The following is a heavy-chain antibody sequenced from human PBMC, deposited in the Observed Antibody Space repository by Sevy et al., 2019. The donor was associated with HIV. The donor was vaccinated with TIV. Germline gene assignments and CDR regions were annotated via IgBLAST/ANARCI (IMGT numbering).Heavy chain of an antibody. CDR3: ARGPKGFGELFGY. CDR2: IYYSGST. D-gene: IGHD3-10*01. V-gene: IGHV4-59*01. Sequence: SETLSLTCTVSGGSISSYYWSWIRQPPGKGLEWIGYIYYSGSTNYNPAPKSRVTISVDTSKNQFSLKLSSVTAADTAVYYCARGPKGFGELFGYWGRGTLVTVSS. J-gene: IGHJ4*02. CDR1: GGSISSYY.